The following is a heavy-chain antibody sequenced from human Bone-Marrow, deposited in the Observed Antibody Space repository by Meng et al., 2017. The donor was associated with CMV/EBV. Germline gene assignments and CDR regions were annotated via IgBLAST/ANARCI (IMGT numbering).Heavy chain of an antibody. CDR2: ISGSGGST. CDR1: GFTFSSYA. J-gene: IGHJ4*02. V-gene: IGHV3-23*01. Sequence: GESLKISCAASGFTFSSYAMSWVRQAPGKGLEWVSAISGSGGSTYYADSVKGRFTSSRDNSKNTLYLQMNSLRAEDTAVYYCAKMPRSLGAATHLDYWGQGTLVTVSS. CDR3: AKMPRSLGAATHLDY. D-gene: IGHD1-26*01.